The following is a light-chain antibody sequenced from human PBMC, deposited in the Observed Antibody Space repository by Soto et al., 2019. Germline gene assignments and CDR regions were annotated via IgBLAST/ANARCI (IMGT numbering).Light chain of an antibody. V-gene: IGLV2-11*01. Sequence: QSALTQPLSVSGSPGRSVTISCTGTSRDVGGYNFVSWYQQYPGKVPSLLIYDVNQRPPGVPGRFSGSKSGNTASLTISGLQAEDEADYYCCSYAGDPYVFGTGTKLTVL. CDR2: DVN. CDR3: CSYAGDPYV. CDR1: SRDVGGYNF. J-gene: IGLJ1*01.